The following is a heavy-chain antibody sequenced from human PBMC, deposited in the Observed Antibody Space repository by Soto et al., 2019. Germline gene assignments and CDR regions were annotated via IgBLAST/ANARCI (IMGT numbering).Heavy chain of an antibody. V-gene: IGHV3-7*03. CDR2: IKQDGSEK. J-gene: IGHJ5*02. Sequence: RLSCAASGFTFSSYWMSWVRQAPGKGLEWVANIKQDGSEKYYVDSVKGRFTISRDNAKNSLYLQMNSLRAEDTAVYYCARVGTMVRGVRWFDPWGQGTLVTVSP. CDR1: GFTFSSYW. CDR3: ARVGTMVRGVRWFDP. D-gene: IGHD3-10*01.